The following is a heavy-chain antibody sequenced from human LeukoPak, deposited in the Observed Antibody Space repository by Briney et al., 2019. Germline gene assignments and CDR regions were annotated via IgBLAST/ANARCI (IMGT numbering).Heavy chain of an antibody. V-gene: IGHV4-59*08. CDR1: GGSISSYY. D-gene: IGHD3-22*01. J-gene: IGHJ5*02. Sequence: ETLSLTCTVSGGSISSYYWSWIRQPPGNGLEWIGYIYYSGSTNYNPSLKSRVTISVDTSKNQFSLKLSSVTAADTAVYYCARLKTYYYDSSGYYLANWFDPWGQGTLVTVSS. CDR3: ARLKTYYYDSSGYYLANWFDP. CDR2: IYYSGST.